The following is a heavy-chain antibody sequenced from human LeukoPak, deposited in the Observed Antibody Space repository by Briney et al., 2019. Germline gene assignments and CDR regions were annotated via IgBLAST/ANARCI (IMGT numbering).Heavy chain of an antibody. CDR3: ARVQRPLDGADY. CDR1: GGSISSSAYH. Sequence: SQTLSLTCSVSGGSISSSAYHWSWFRQHPGKGLEWIGYIYYTGRTYYNPSLKSRVTISVDTSKNLFSLKLSSVTAADTAVYYCARVQRPLDGADYWGQGTLVTVSS. D-gene: IGHD1-1*01. CDR2: IYYTGRT. V-gene: IGHV4-31*03. J-gene: IGHJ4*02.